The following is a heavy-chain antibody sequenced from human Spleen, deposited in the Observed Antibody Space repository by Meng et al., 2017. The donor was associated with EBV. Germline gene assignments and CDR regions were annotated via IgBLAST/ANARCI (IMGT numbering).Heavy chain of an antibody. Sequence: QGPPPGSGPGLVKPSQTLSRTCDVSGGSISMGNYYWSWIRQPPGKGLEWIGYISNSGSTYYNPSLKSRVTISVDTSENQFSLKLSSVTAADTAVYFCARAEWSAPYYFDYWGQGTLVTVSS. CDR2: ISNSGST. J-gene: IGHJ4*02. CDR3: ARAEWSAPYYFDY. CDR1: GGSISMGNYY. D-gene: IGHD3-3*01. V-gene: IGHV4-30-4*01.